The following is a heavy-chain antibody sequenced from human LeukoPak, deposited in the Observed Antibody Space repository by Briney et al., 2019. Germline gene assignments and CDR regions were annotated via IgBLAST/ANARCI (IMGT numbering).Heavy chain of an antibody. Sequence: SETLSLTCTVSGDSISGSTYYWCWIRQPPGKGLEWIGSIHYSGSTQYNPSLKSRVSTSVDTSKNQFSLKLTSVSAADTAVYYCARTYYDILTSYNPYFDYWGQGTLVTVSS. V-gene: IGHV4-39*01. D-gene: IGHD3-9*01. CDR1: GDSISGSTYY. J-gene: IGHJ4*02. CDR3: ARTYYDILTSYNPYFDY. CDR2: IHYSGST.